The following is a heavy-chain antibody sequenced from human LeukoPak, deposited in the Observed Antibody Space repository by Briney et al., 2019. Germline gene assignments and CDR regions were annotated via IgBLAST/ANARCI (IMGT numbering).Heavy chain of an antibody. Sequence: SETLSLTCAVYGVSFSGYYWSWIRQPAGKGLEWIGRISSSGSTNYNPSLKSRVTISVDTSKNQFSLKLSSVTAADTAVYFCARGPYSYDSSGAFDIWGQGTMVTVPS. CDR1: GVSFSGYY. J-gene: IGHJ3*02. V-gene: IGHV4-59*10. D-gene: IGHD3-22*01. CDR3: ARGPYSYDSSGAFDI. CDR2: ISSSGST.